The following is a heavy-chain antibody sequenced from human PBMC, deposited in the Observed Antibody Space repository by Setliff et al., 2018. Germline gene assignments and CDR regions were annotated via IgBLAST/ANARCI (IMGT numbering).Heavy chain of an antibody. CDR2: MYYSGSF. V-gene: IGHV4-59*11. CDR3: AREGYSEYFQD. Sequence: SETLSLTCTVSGGSISGHYWTWIRQPPGEGLEWVGYMYYSGSFNYNPSLESRVTISVDTSKNQFSLKLASVTAADTALYYCAREGYSEYFQDWGRGTLVTVSS. J-gene: IGHJ1*01. CDR1: GGSISGHY. D-gene: IGHD1-1*01.